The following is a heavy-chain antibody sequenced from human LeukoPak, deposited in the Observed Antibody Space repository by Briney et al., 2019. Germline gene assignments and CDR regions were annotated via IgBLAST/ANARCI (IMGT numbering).Heavy chain of an antibody. J-gene: IGHJ6*03. CDR1: GGSFSGYY. CDR2: INHSGST. V-gene: IGHV4-34*01. Sequence: SETLSLTCAVYGGSFSGYYWSWIRQPPGKGLEWIGEINHSGSTNYNPSLKSRVTMSVDTSKNQFSLKLSSVTAADTAVYYCARDASDWPGGSGLKGLAHYYYYYMDVWGKGTTVTVSS. CDR3: ARDASDWPGGSGLKGLAHYYYYYMDV. D-gene: IGHD2-15*01.